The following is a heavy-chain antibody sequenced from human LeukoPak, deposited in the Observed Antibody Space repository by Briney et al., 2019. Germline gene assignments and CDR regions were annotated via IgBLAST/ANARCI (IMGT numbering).Heavy chain of an antibody. J-gene: IGHJ4*02. CDR3: ARDVRIVGATPIDY. CDR1: GYTFTGYY. CDR2: INPNSGGT. D-gene: IGHD1-26*01. Sequence: ASVKVSCKASGYTFTGYYMHWVRQAPGQGLEWMGWINPNSGGTNYAQKFQGRVTMTRDTSISTAYMELSRLRSDDTAVYHCARDVRIVGATPIDYWGQGTLVTVSS. V-gene: IGHV1-2*02.